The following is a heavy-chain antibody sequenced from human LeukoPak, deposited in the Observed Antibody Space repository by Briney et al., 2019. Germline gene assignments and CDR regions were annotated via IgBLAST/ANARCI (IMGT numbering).Heavy chain of an antibody. CDR2: IYYSGSI. CDR3: ARHEYSGIYYGLSWFDP. V-gene: IGHV4-39*01. Sequence: PSETLSLTCTVSGGSISSSGYYWGWIRQPPGKGLESIARIYYSGSIYYNPSLKSRGTISVDTSKNQLSLKLSSLTAADTAVYYCARHEYSGIYYGLSWFDPWGQGTLVTVSS. J-gene: IGHJ5*02. CDR1: GGSISSSGYY. D-gene: IGHD1-26*01.